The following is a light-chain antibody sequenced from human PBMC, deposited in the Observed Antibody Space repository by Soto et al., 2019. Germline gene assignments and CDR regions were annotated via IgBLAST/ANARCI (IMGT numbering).Light chain of an antibody. CDR3: QSYDSSLSGGV. CDR1: SSNIGAGYD. V-gene: IGLV1-40*01. Sequence: QAVVTQPPSVSGAPGQRVTISCTESSSNIGAGYDVHWYQQLPGTAPKLPIYGNSNRPSGVPDRFSGSKSGTSASLAITGLQAEDEADYYCQSYDSSLSGGVFGGGTKLTVL. J-gene: IGLJ3*02. CDR2: GNS.